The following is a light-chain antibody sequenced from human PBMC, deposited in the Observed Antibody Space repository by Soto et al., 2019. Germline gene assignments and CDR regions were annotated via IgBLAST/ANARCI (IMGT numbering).Light chain of an antibody. CDR1: QSISIW. J-gene: IGKJ1*01. CDR2: DAF. Sequence: DIQMTQSPSTLSASVGDRVTITCRASQSISIWLAWYQQKPGKAPKFLIYDAFSLESGVPSRFRGSGSGTEFTLTISSLQPEDFATYYCQQYNSYPWTFGQGTKVEIK. V-gene: IGKV1-5*01. CDR3: QQYNSYPWT.